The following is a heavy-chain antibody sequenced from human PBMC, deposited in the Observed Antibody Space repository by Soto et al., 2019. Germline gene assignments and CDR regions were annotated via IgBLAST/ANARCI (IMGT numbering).Heavy chain of an antibody. CDR1: GFTFSSYA. J-gene: IGHJ4*02. CDR3: ARAGPGSSGSPGYYFLGRRQGLDY. D-gene: IGHD3-3*01. CDR2: ISYDGSNK. Sequence: QVQLVESGGGVVQPGRSLRLSCAASGFTFSSYAMHWVRQAPGKGLEWVAVISYDGSNKYYADSVKGRFTISRDNSKNTLELQMNSLRAEDTAVYYCARAGPGSSGSPGYYFLGRRQGLDYWGQGTLVTVSS. V-gene: IGHV3-30-3*01.